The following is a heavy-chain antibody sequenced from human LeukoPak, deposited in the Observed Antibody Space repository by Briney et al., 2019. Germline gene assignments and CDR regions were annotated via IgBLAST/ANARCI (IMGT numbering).Heavy chain of an antibody. CDR3: ARGYSNLAY. CDR2: ISGSGDST. CDR1: GSGFSFSSYA. Sequence: GGSLRLSCAASGSGFSFSSYAMSWVRQAPGKGLEWVSGISGSGDSTHYANSVKGRFTISRDNSKNTLFLQMNSLRVEDTAVYYSARGYSNLAYWGQGTLVTVSS. J-gene: IGHJ4*02. D-gene: IGHD5-18*01. V-gene: IGHV3-23*01.